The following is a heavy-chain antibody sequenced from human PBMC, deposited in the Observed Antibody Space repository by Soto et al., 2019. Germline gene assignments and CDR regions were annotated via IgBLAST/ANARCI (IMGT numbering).Heavy chain of an antibody. J-gene: IGHJ4*02. V-gene: IGHV2-5*02. CDR3: AHTPFISFVVVPAGLDY. D-gene: IGHD2-2*01. CDR2: IYWDDDK. Sequence: EPGPTLVNPTQTLTLTCTFSGFSLSTSGVGVGWIHQHPGKALEWLALIYWDDDKHYSPSLKNRLTITKDTSKNQVFLTMTNMDPVDTATYYCAHTPFISFVVVPAGLDYWGQGTLVTVSS. CDR1: GFSLSTSGVG.